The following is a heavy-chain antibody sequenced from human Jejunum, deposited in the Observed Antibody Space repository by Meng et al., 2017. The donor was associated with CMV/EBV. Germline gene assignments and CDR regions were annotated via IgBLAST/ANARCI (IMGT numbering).Heavy chain of an antibody. CDR2: IYESGST. CDR3: AREGTNSYYFDY. V-gene: IGHV4-30-4*01. Sequence: CVVSGDSISSGDSYWSWIRQPPGKGLEWIGYIYESGSTSYNPSLESRVTISVDTSKNQFSLKVMSVTAADTAVYYCAREGTNSYYFDYWGQGTLVTVSS. J-gene: IGHJ4*02. D-gene: IGHD1-14*01. CDR1: GDSISSGDSY.